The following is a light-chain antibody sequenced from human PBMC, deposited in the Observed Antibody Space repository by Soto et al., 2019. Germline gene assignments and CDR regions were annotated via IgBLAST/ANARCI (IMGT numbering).Light chain of an antibody. Sequence: DIVLTQSPGTLSLSPGERATLSCRASETVRSSYLAWYQQKPGQAPRLLINGASSSTTGIPDRFSGSGSGTDFILTISRREYEYFAVYYCQQYGSSRTFGQGTKVEIK. J-gene: IGKJ1*01. V-gene: IGKV3-20*01. CDR2: GAS. CDR3: QQYGSSRT. CDR1: ETVRSSY.